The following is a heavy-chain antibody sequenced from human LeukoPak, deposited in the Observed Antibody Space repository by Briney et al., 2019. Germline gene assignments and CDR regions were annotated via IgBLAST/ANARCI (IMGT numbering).Heavy chain of an antibody. D-gene: IGHD3-22*01. CDR2: INPSGGST. J-gene: IGHJ4*02. V-gene: IGHV1-46*01. Sequence: ASVKVSCKSSGYTLTSYYMHWVRQAPGQGLEWMGIINPSGGSTSYAQKFQGRVTMTRYTSTSTVYMELSSLRSEDTAVYYCARVRSGYYPRYFDYWGQGTLVTVSS. CDR1: GYTLTSYY. CDR3: ARVRSGYYPRYFDY.